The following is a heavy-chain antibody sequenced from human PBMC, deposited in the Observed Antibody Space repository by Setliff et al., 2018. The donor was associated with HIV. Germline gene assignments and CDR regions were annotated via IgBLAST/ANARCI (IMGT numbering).Heavy chain of an antibody. CDR2: MNTNTGNT. D-gene: IGHD2-15*01. CDR1: GYSFTNYD. Sequence: ASVKVSCKASGYSFTNYDINWVRQATGQGLEWMGWMNTNTGNTGYAQKFQGRVTLTRNTSIGTAYMEVSSLGSDDTAMYYCARDQTPLDAFDIWGQGTMVTVS. J-gene: IGHJ3*02. V-gene: IGHV1-8*02. CDR3: ARDQTPLDAFDI.